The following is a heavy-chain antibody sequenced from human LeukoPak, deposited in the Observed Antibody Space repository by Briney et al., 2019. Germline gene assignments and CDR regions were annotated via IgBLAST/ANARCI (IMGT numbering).Heavy chain of an antibody. CDR1: GFTFSSYA. Sequence: GGSLRLSCAASGFTFSSYAMHWVRQAPGKGLEWVAVISYDGSNKYYADSVKGRFTISRDNPKNTLYLQMNSLRAEDTAVYYCASQVRQSSSWYEDYWGQGTLVTVSS. V-gene: IGHV3-30-3*01. CDR2: ISYDGSNK. J-gene: IGHJ4*02. CDR3: ASQVRQSSSWYEDY. D-gene: IGHD6-13*01.